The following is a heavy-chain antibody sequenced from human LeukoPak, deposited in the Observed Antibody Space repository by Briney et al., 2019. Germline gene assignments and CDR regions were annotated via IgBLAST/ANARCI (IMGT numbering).Heavy chain of an antibody. D-gene: IGHD6-13*01. V-gene: IGHV3-20*04. CDR2: INWSGDNT. J-gene: IGHJ4*02. CDR3: ARDISSNWSNLGY. Sequence: GGSLRLSCEDSGITLADYGLSWGGQAPGKGPQWVAGINWSGDNTFYADSVKDRFTISRDNTKKTLYLQMDNLRGDDTATYYCARDISSNWSNLGYWGQGTLVTVSS. CDR1: GITLADYG.